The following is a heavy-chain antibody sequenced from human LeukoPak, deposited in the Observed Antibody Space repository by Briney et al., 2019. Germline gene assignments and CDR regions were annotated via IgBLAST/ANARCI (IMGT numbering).Heavy chain of an antibody. J-gene: IGHJ4*02. CDR2: LYHTGNT. CDR3: AREGSVTMVRGVTLYDFDY. D-gene: IGHD3-10*01. Sequence: SETLSLTCTVSGGSISSSSYYWGWIRQPPGKGLEWIGSLYHTGNTYYNPSLKSRVTISLDTSKNQFSLKLSSVTAADTAVYYCAREGSVTMVRGVTLYDFDYWGQGTLVTVSS. CDR1: GGSISSSSYY. V-gene: IGHV4-39*07.